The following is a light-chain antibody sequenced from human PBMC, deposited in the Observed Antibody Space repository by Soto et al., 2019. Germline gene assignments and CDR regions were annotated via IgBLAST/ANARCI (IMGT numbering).Light chain of an antibody. J-gene: IGLJ1*01. Sequence: QSVLTQAPSASGTPGQRVIISCSGSSSNIGRDYVSWYQQLPGMAPKLLIYKNSQRPSGVPDRFSGSKSGTSASLAISGLRSEDEADYYCVAWDDSLSGYVFGTGTKLTVL. CDR1: SSNIGRDY. CDR3: VAWDDSLSGYV. CDR2: KNS. V-gene: IGLV1-47*01.